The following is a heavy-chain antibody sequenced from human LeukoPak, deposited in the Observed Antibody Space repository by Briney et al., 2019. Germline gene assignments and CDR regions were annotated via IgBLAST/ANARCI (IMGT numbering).Heavy chain of an antibody. CDR2: IYYSGST. Sequence: KPSGTLSLTCAVSGGSISSSYWWSWVRQPPGKGLEWIGEIYYSGSTNYNPSLKSRVTISVDKSKSQFSLKLSSVTAADTAVYYCAREVNIVVVTAQGYFQHWGQGTLVTVSS. J-gene: IGHJ1*01. D-gene: IGHD2-21*02. CDR1: GGSISSSYW. CDR3: AREVNIVVVTAQGYFQH. V-gene: IGHV4-4*02.